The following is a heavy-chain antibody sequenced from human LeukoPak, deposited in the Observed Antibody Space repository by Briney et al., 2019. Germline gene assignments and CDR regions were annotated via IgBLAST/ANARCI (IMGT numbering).Heavy chain of an antibody. CDR3: AKRGVVIRVILVGFHKEAYYFDS. D-gene: IGHD3-10*01. Sequence: PGGSLRLSSSVYGINLSNLGLSWVRQAPGKGLEWVAGLSGSGGGTNYADSVKGRSTISRDNAKNTLYLQMNSLRAEDTAVYFCAKRGVVIRVILVGFHKEAYYFDSWGQGALVTVSS. CDR1: GINLSNLG. V-gene: IGHV3-23*01. J-gene: IGHJ4*02. CDR2: LSGSGGGT.